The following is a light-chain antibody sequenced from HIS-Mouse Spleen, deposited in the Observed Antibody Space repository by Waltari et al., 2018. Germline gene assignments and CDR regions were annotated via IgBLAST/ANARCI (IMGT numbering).Light chain of an antibody. CDR1: SSDGGGYNY. Sequence: QSALTQPASVSGSPGQSITISCTGTSSDGGGYNYHSWYQQHPGKAPKLMIYEVSNRPSGVSNRFSGSKSGNTASLTISGLQAEDEADYYCSSYTSSSSWVFGGGTKLTVL. J-gene: IGLJ3*02. CDR2: EVS. CDR3: SSYTSSSSWV. V-gene: IGLV2-14*01.